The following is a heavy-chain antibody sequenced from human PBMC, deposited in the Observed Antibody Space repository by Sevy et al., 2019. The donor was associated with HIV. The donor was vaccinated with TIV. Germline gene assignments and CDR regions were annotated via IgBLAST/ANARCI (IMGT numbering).Heavy chain of an antibody. J-gene: IGHJ4*02. CDR1: GFTFSSYS. Sequence: GGSLRLSCAASGFTFSSYSMNWVRQAPGKGLEWVSSISSSSSYIYYADSVKGRFTISRDNAKNSLYLQMNSLRAEDTAVYYCARESLVGGTNFFDYWGQGTLVIVSS. CDR2: ISSSSSYI. D-gene: IGHD1-1*01. CDR3: ARESLVGGTNFFDY. V-gene: IGHV3-21*01.